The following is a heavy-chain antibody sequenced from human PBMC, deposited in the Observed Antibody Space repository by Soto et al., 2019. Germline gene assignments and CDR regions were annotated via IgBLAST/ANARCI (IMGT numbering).Heavy chain of an antibody. CDR2: IIPILGIA. Sequence: QVQLVQSGAEVKKPGSSVKVSCKASGGTFSSYTISWVRQAPGQGLEWMGRIIPILGIANYAQKFQGRVTITADKSTSTAYMELSSLRSEDTAVYYCARDAEESSGWYILDYWGQGTLVTVSS. CDR1: GGTFSSYT. J-gene: IGHJ4*02. D-gene: IGHD6-19*01. CDR3: ARDAEESSGWYILDY. V-gene: IGHV1-69*08.